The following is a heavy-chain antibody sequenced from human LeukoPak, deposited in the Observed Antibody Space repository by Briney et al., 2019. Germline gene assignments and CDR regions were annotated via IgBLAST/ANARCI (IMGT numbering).Heavy chain of an antibody. D-gene: IGHD3-16*01. CDR2: IYNSGST. V-gene: IGHV4-59*08. CDR1: GGSISSYY. Sequence: PSETLSLTCTVSGGSISSYYWSWIRQPPGKGLEWIGYIYNSGSTNYNLSLKSRVSISVDTSKNQFSLKLSSVTAADTAVYYCARHMIPLYYYGMDVWGQGTTVTVSS. J-gene: IGHJ6*02. CDR3: ARHMIPLYYYGMDV.